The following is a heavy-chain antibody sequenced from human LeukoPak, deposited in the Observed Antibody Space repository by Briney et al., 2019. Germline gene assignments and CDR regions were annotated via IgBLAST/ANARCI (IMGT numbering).Heavy chain of an antibody. CDR1: GYTFTSYG. Sequence: ASVKVSCKASGYTFTSYGISWVRQAPGQGLEWMGWISAYNGNTNYAQKLQGRVTMTTDTSTSTAYMELRSLRSDDTAVYYCATYYYDSSGYYHYYGMNVWGQGTTVTVSS. D-gene: IGHD3-22*01. V-gene: IGHV1-18*01. CDR2: ISAYNGNT. J-gene: IGHJ6*02. CDR3: ATYYYDSSGYYHYYGMNV.